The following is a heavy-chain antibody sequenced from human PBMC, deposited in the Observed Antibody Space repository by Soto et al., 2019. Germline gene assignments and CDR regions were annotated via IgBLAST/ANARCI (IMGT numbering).Heavy chain of an antibody. D-gene: IGHD3-10*01. V-gene: IGHV3-11*05. CDR3: ASENGEGGLDY. CDR2: ITSSGDYT. CDR1: GFTFSNYY. J-gene: IGHJ4*02. Sequence: QVQLVGSGGGLVKPGGSLRLSCAASGFTFSNYYMSWIRQAPGKGLEWVSYITSSGDYTKYTNSVKGRFTISRDNAKNSLYLQMSSLRVEDTAVYYCASENGEGGLDYWGQGSWSPSPQ.